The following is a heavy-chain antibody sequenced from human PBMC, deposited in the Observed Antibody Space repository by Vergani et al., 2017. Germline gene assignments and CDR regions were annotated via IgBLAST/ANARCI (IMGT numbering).Heavy chain of an antibody. V-gene: IGHV3-33*01. CDR1: GFTFSSYG. Sequence: QVQLVESGGGVVQPGRSLRLSCAASGFTFSSYGMHWVRQAPGMGLEWVAVIWYDGSNKYYADSVKGRFTISRDNSKNTLYLQMNSLRAEDTAVYYCARELYGGNLAFDIWGQGTMVTVSS. CDR2: IWYDGSNK. D-gene: IGHD4-23*01. J-gene: IGHJ3*02. CDR3: ARELYGGNLAFDI.